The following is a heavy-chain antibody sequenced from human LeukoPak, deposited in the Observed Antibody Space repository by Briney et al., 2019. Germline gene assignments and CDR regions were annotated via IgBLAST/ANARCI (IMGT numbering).Heavy chain of an antibody. Sequence: PSETLSLTYTVSGGSISSYYWSWIRQPPGKGLEWIGYIYYSGSTNYNPSLKSRVTISVDTSKNQFSLKLSSVTAADTAVYYCARSYYYDSSGYYDYWGQGTLVTVSS. J-gene: IGHJ4*02. V-gene: IGHV4-59*01. D-gene: IGHD3-22*01. CDR1: GGSISSYY. CDR3: ARSYYYDSSGYYDY. CDR2: IYYSGST.